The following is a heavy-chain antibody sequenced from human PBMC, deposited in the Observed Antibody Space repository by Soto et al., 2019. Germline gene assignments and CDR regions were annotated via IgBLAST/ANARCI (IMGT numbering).Heavy chain of an antibody. V-gene: IGHV3-30*18. CDR2: ISFDAVDK. D-gene: IGHD3-22*01. J-gene: IGHJ4*02. Sequence: PGGSLRLSCEASGFTFRTYGVHWVRQAPGKGLEWVAGISFDAVDKNYADSVKGRFTISRYNSRKTVFLQMNSLRTEDTAVYYCAKEFFSDSSGFYPTFDYWGQGTPVTVSS. CDR3: AKEFFSDSSGFYPTFDY. CDR1: GFTFRTYG.